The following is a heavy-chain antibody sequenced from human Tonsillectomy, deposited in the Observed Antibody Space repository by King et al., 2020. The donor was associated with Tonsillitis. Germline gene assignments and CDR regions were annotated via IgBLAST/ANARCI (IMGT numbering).Heavy chain of an antibody. CDR3: ARGRGMTRVYFDY. J-gene: IGHJ4*02. CDR1: GFTVSSNY. D-gene: IGHD1-14*01. CDR2: IYSGGST. Sequence: VQLVESGGGLVQPGGSLRLSCAASGFTVSSNYMSWVRQAPGKGLEWVSVIYSGGSTYYADSVKGRFTISRDNSKNTLYLQMNSLRAEDTSVYYCARGRGMTRVYFDYWGQGTLVTVSS. V-gene: IGHV3-66*01.